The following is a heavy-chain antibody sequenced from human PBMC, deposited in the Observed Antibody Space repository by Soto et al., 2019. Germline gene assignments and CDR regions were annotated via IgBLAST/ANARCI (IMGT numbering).Heavy chain of an antibody. CDR1: GGSISSYY. CDR3: ARDLGIAAAGNDWFDP. Sequence: SETLSLTCTVSGGSISSYYWSWIRQPPGKGLEWIGYIYYSGSTNYNPSLKSRVTISVDTSKNQFSLKLSSVTAADTAVYYCARDLGIAAAGNDWFDPWGQGTLVTVSS. J-gene: IGHJ5*02. D-gene: IGHD6-13*01. CDR2: IYYSGST. V-gene: IGHV4-59*01.